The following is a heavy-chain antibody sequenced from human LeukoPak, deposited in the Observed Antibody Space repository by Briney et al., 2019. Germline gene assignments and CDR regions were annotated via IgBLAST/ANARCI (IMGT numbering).Heavy chain of an antibody. CDR3: AKGSYYDSSGSFYFDY. CDR2: ISGSGGST. J-gene: IGHJ4*02. D-gene: IGHD3-22*01. V-gene: IGHV3-23*01. Sequence: GGSLRLSCAASGFTFSSYAMSWVRQAPGRGLEWVSAISGSGGSTYYADSVKGRFTISRDNSKNTLYVQVNSLGTEDTAAYYCAKGSYYDSSGSFYFDYWGQGTLVTVSS. CDR1: GFTFSSYA.